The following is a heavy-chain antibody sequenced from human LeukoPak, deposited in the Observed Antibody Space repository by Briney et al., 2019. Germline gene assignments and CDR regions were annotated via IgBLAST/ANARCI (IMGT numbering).Heavy chain of an antibody. D-gene: IGHD5-12*01. Sequence: GGSLRLSCATSGFTFSNYWMSWVRQAPGKGLEWVANIKQDGSEKYYVDSVKGRFTISRDNAKNSLYLQMNSLRAEDTAVYYCARDGPYSGYDLASDYWGQGTLVTVSS. CDR3: ARDGPYSGYDLASDY. V-gene: IGHV3-7*01. CDR1: GFTFSNYW. CDR2: IKQDGSEK. J-gene: IGHJ4*02.